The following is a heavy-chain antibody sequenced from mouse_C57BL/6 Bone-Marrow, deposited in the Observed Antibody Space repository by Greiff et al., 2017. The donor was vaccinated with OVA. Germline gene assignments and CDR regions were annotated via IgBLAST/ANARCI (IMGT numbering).Heavy chain of an antibody. CDR1: GFTFSSYA. CDR3: TRDGYYAMDY. CDR2: ISSGGDYI. Sequence: EVKVVESGEGLVKPGGSLKLSCAASGFTFSSYAMSWVRQTPEKRLEWVAYISSGGDYIYYADTVKGRFTISRDNARNTLYLQMSSLKAEDTAMYYCTRDGYYAMDYWGQGTSVTVSS. V-gene: IGHV5-9-1*02. J-gene: IGHJ4*01. D-gene: IGHD2-3*01.